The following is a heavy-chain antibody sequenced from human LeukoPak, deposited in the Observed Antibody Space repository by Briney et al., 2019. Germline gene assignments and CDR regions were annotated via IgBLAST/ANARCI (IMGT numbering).Heavy chain of an antibody. D-gene: IGHD4-17*01. CDR1: GFTVSSNY. CDR2: IYSGGST. J-gene: IGHJ6*02. Sequence: GGSLRLSCAASGFTVSSNYMSWVRQAPGKGLEWVSVIYSGGSTYYADSVKGRFTISRDNSKNTLYLQMNSLRAEDTAVYYCATASTTVTTRDGMDVWDQGTTVTVSS. V-gene: IGHV3-53*01. CDR3: ATASTTVTTRDGMDV.